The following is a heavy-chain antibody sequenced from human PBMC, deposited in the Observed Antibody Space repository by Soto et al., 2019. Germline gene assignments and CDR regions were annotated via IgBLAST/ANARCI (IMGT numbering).Heavy chain of an antibody. CDR1: GGSISSSSYY. CDR3: ARKSGLGGDYYDSSGYPRPDY. D-gene: IGHD3-22*01. J-gene: IGHJ4*02. Sequence: SESRSLTCTVSGGSISSSSYYWGWLRQPPGKGLEWIGSIYYRGSTYYNPALKSPVTMSVDTAKMQSSLKLSSVTAADTAVYYCARKSGLGGDYYDSSGYPRPDYWGQGTLVTVSS. V-gene: IGHV4-39*01. CDR2: IYYRGST.